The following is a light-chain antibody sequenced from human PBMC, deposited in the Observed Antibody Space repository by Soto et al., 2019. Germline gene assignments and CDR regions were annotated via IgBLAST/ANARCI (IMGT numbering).Light chain of an antibody. Sequence: DIQMTQSPSTLSASVGDRVTITCRASQSISSWLAWYQQKPGKAPKLLIYDASSLESGVLSRFSGSGSGTEFTLTISSLQPNDFGTYYCQQYNSYSPLTFGQGTKVEIK. CDR1: QSISSW. V-gene: IGKV1-5*01. CDR3: QQYNSYSPLT. CDR2: DAS. J-gene: IGKJ1*01.